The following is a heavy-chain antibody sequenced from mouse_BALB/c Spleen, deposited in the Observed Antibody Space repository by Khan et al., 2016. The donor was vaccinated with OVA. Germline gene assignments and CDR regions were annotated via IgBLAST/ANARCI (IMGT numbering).Heavy chain of an antibody. J-gene: IGHJ3*01. V-gene: IGHV5-6*01. CDR3: ASHLTGSFAY. Sequence: EVELVESGGDLVKPGGSLKLSCAASGFTFSSYSMSWVRQTPGKRLEWVASISSGGDYTYYPDIVKGRFTISRDNAKNTLYLEMSSLKSEDTAMYYCASHLTGSFAYWGQGTLVTVSA. CDR2: ISSGGDYT. CDR1: GFTFSSYS. D-gene: IGHD4-1*01.